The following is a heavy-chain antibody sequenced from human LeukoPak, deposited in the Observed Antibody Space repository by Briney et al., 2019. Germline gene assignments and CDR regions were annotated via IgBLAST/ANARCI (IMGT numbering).Heavy chain of an antibody. CDR2: IYPRDGST. V-gene: IGHV1-46*01. CDR1: GYTFTNNY. J-gene: IGHJ4*02. CDR3: ARDQEGFDY. Sequence: ASVKVSCKAPGYTFTNNYLHWVRQAPGQGLEWMGMIYPRDGSTSYAQNFQGRATVTRDTSTTTVHMELRGLRSEDTAVYYCARDQEGFDYWGQGTVVTVSS.